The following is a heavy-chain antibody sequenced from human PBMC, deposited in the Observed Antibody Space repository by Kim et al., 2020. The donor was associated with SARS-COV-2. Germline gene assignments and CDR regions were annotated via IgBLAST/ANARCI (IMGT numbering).Heavy chain of an antibody. J-gene: IGHJ3*01. CDR2: TGGSGHTT. CDR1: GFTFSNFA. CDR3: SKDPNGDYIGAFDF. Sequence: GGSLRLSCAASGFTFSNFAIIWVRQAPGKGLEWVSATGGSGHTTHYADSVTGRFTISRDNSKNTIYLQMNSLRVEDTAVYYCSKDPNGDYIGAFDFWGQG. V-gene: IGHV3-23*01. D-gene: IGHD4-17*01.